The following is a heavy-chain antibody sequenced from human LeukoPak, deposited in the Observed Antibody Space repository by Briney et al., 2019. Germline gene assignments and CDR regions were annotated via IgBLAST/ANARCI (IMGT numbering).Heavy chain of an antibody. J-gene: IGHJ4*02. D-gene: IGHD3-10*01. V-gene: IGHV3-30-3*01. CDR2: TSSDLNVK. CDR3: AREGYYGSGSPPSLHFDY. CDR1: GFTFRNYV. Sequence: GGSLRLSCAASGFTFRNYVIHWVRQAPGKGLEWVAVTSSDLNVKLYADSVKGRFTISRDNSRSTLYLQMNSLRPEDTAIYYCAREGYYGSGSPPSLHFDYWGQGTLVTVSS.